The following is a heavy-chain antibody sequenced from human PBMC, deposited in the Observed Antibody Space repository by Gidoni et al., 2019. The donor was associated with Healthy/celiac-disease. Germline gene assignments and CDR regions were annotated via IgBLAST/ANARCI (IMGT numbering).Heavy chain of an antibody. CDR1: GFTFSSSW. CDR2: IKPDGIEK. CDR3: ASSLWFGELLYFPYYYYGMDV. V-gene: IGHV3-7*03. D-gene: IGHD3-10*01. J-gene: IGHJ6*02. Sequence: EVQLVESGGGLVQPGESLRLSCAASGFTFSSSWMRWVRQAPGKGLEGVANIKPDGIEKYYVDYVQGRFIISRDNAKNSLYLQMNSRRAEDTAVYYCASSLWFGELLYFPYYYYGMDVWGQGTTVTVSS.